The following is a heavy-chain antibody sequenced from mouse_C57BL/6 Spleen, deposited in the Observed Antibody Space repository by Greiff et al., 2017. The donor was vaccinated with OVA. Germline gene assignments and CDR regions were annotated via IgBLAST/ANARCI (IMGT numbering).Heavy chain of an antibody. D-gene: IGHD4-1*01. J-gene: IGHJ3*01. Sequence: QVQLKQPGAELVRPGSSVKLSCKASGYTFTSYWMHWVKQRPIQGLEWIGNIDPSDSETHYNQKFKDKATLTVDKSSSTAYMQLSSLTSEDSAVYYCARGLNWDAFAYWGQGTLVTVSA. CDR3: ARGLNWDAFAY. CDR2: IDPSDSET. V-gene: IGHV1-52*01. CDR1: GYTFTSYW.